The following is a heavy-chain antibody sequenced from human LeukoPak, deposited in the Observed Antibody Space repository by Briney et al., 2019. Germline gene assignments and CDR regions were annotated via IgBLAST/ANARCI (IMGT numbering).Heavy chain of an antibody. D-gene: IGHD5-18*01. CDR1: GYTFTGYY. V-gene: IGHV1-2*02. J-gene: IGHJ6*03. CDR2: INPNSGGT. Sequence: GASVKVSCKASGYTFTGYYMHWVRQAPGQGLEWMGLINPNSGGTNYAQKFQGRVTMTRDTSISTAYMELSRLRSDDTAVYYCARDNFYSYGPYYYYYMDVWGKGTTVTVSS. CDR3: ARDNFYSYGPYYYYYMDV.